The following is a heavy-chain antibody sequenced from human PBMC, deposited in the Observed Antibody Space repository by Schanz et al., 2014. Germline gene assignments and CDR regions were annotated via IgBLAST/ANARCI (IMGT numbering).Heavy chain of an antibody. CDR3: ARVHHYDPSGWGYFDS. J-gene: IGHJ4*02. CDR2: ISSSGSYI. D-gene: IGHD3-22*01. CDR1: GFTLSSYW. V-gene: IGHV3-21*01. Sequence: EVQLLESGGGLIQPGGSLRLSCAASGFTLSSYWMHWVRQAPGKGLEWVSSISSSGSYIHYADSVKGRFTISRDNAKNTLYLQMNSLRAEDTAVYYCARVHHYDPSGWGYFDSWGQGTLVTVSS.